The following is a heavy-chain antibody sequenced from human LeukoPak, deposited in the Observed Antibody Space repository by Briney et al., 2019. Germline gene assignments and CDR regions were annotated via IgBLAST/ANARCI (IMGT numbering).Heavy chain of an antibody. D-gene: IGHD3-10*01. J-gene: IGHJ4*02. CDR2: INAGNGNT. V-gene: IGHV1-3*03. CDR1: GYTFTSYA. Sequence: ASVKVSCKASGYTFTSYAMHWVRQAPGQRLEWMGWINAGNGNTKYSQEFQGRVTITRDTSASTAYMELSSLRSEDMAVYYCARDGSGRVPEMSAPDYWGQGTLVTVSS. CDR3: ARDGSGRVPEMSAPDY.